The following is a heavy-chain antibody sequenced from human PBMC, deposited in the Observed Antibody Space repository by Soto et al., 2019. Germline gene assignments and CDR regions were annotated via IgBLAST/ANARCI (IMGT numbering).Heavy chain of an antibody. D-gene: IGHD1-26*01. CDR1: GFTFSNAW. CDR2: IKSKTDGGTT. V-gene: IGHV3-15*07. Sequence: GGSLRLSCAASGFTFSNAWMNWVRQAPGKGLEWVGRIKSKTDGGTTDYAAPVKGRFTISRDDSKNTLYLQMNSLKTEDTAVYYCTTGYTPAYSGGYYVYYYYGMDVWGQGTTVTVSS. CDR3: TTGYTPAYSGGYYVYYYYGMDV. J-gene: IGHJ6*02.